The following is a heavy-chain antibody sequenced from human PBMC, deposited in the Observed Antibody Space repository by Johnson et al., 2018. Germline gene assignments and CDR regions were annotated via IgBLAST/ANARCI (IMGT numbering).Heavy chain of an antibody. CDR1: GFSFSSYG. J-gene: IGHJ3*01. D-gene: IGHD3-3*02. V-gene: IGHV3-33*01. Sequence: QVQLVQSGGGVVQXGRSXRLXCAASGFSFSSYGMHWVRQAPGKGLEWVAVIWYDVSNKYYADSVKGRFTISRDNGQNSLYLQMNSLRDEDTAVYYCARDLHYAFDFWGPGTMVTVSS. CDR3: ARDLHYAFDF. CDR2: IWYDVSNK.